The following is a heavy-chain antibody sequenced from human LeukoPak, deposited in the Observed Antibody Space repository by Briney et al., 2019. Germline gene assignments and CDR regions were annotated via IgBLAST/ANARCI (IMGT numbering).Heavy chain of an antibody. V-gene: IGHV1-46*01. CDR3: ARDSIVGATRFDL. D-gene: IGHD1-26*01. Sequence: VSMKVSCKASGYTFTTYYIHWVRQAPGQGLEWMGIINPNGGSTTYARKFQGRVTMTRDTSTSTVYMELSSLRSEDTAVFYCARDSIVGATRFDLWGRGTLVTVSS. CDR1: GYTFTTYY. CDR2: INPNGGST. J-gene: IGHJ2*01.